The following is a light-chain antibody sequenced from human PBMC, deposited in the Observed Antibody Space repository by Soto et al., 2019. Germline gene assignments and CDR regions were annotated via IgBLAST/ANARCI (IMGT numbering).Light chain of an antibody. Sequence: EIVLTQSPGTLSLSPGERATLSCRASQSVSSSYLAWYQQKPGQAPRLLIYGASSRATGIPDRFSGSGSGTDFTLTISRLELEDFAVYYCQQYGSSQTFGQGNKV. CDR3: QQYGSSQT. CDR1: QSVSSSY. V-gene: IGKV3-20*01. CDR2: GAS. J-gene: IGKJ1*01.